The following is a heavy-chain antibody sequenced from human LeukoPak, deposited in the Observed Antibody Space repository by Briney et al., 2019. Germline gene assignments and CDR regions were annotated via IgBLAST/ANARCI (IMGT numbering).Heavy chain of an antibody. CDR2: MNPNSGNT. CDR1: GYTFTSYD. Sequence: ASVKVSCKASGYTFTSYDINWVRQATRQGLEWMGWMNPNSGNTGYAQKFQGRVTITRNTSISTAYMELSSLRSEDTAVYYCARGSRYGDYTLDYWGQGTLVTVSS. V-gene: IGHV1-8*03. CDR3: ARGSRYGDYTLDY. J-gene: IGHJ4*02. D-gene: IGHD4-17*01.